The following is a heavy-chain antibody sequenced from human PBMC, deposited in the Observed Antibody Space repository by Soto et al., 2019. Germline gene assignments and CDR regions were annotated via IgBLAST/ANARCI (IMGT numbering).Heavy chain of an antibody. V-gene: IGHV1-69*02. D-gene: IGHD3-10*01. Sequence: QVQLVQSGAEVKKPGSSVKVSCKASGGTFSSYTISWVRQAPGQGLEWMGRIIPILGIANYAQKFQGRVTITGEKSTSTGDMELSSLRSENKGVYYCARKGYQGSGSYPHGMDVWGQGTTVTVSS. CDR1: GGTFSSYT. CDR3: ARKGYQGSGSYPHGMDV. CDR2: IIPILGIA. J-gene: IGHJ6*02.